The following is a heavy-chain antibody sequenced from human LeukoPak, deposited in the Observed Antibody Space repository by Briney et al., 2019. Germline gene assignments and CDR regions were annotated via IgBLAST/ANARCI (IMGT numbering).Heavy chain of an antibody. CDR3: AMGSTDYFYYMDV. V-gene: IGHV3-21*04. Sequence: GGSLRLSCAASGFTFSSYEMNWVRQAPGKGLEWVSSISSSSSYIYYADSVKGRFTISRDNAKNSLYLQMNSLRAEDTALYYCAMGSTDYFYYMDVWGKGTTVTVSS. CDR1: GFTFSSYE. CDR2: ISSSSSYI. D-gene: IGHD2-21*02. J-gene: IGHJ6*03.